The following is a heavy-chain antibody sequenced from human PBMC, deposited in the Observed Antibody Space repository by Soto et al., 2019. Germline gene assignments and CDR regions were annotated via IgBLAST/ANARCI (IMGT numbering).Heavy chain of an antibody. V-gene: IGHV4-34*01. Sequence: SETLSLTCAVYGGSFSGYYWSWIRQPPVKGLEWIGEINHSGSTNYNPSLKSRVTISVDTSKNQFSLKLSSVTAADTAVYYCARGLHRVVAATRAFDYWGQGTLVTVSS. CDR1: GGSFSGYY. D-gene: IGHD2-15*01. J-gene: IGHJ4*02. CDR3: ARGLHRVVAATRAFDY. CDR2: INHSGST.